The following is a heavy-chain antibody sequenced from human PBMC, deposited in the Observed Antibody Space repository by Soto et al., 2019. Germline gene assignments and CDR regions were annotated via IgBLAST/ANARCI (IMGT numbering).Heavy chain of an antibody. Sequence: SETLSLTCTVSGGSISSGDYYWSWIRQPPGKGLEWIGYIYYSGSTYYNPSLKSRVTISVDTSKNQFSLKLSSVTAADTAVYYCARVASGLMVLNWFDPWGQGTLVTVSS. V-gene: IGHV4-30-4*01. J-gene: IGHJ5*02. D-gene: IGHD2-8*01. CDR3: ARVASGLMVLNWFDP. CDR1: GGSISSGDYY. CDR2: IYYSGST.